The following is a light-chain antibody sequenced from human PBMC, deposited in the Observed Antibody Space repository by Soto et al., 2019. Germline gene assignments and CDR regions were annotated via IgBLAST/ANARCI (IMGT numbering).Light chain of an antibody. Sequence: DIQMTQSPSSVSASVGDRVSITCRASQGIRNWLAWYQQKPGRAPKLLIYTGSSLQSGVPSRFSGTGSGTDFTLTISSLQPEDVATYYWQQANSFPLTFGGGTKVEIK. CDR2: TGS. CDR1: QGIRNW. J-gene: IGKJ4*01. CDR3: QQANSFPLT. V-gene: IGKV1-12*01.